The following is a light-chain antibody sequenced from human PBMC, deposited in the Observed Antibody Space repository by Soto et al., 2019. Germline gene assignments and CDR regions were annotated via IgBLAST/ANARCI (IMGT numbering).Light chain of an antibody. J-gene: IGKJ4*01. CDR3: QQYDNWPPLT. CDR1: QSVSSN. Sequence: EIVMTQSPATLSVSPGERATLSCRASQSVSSNLAWYQQKPGQAPRLLIYGASTRATGIPARFRGSGSGTEFTLIISSLQSEDFAVYYCQQYDNWPPLTFGGGTKVEI. V-gene: IGKV3-15*01. CDR2: GAS.